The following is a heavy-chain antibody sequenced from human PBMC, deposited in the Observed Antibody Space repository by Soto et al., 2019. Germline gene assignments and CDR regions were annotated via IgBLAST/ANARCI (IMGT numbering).Heavy chain of an antibody. CDR2: IYYSGTT. CDR3: ARARLVRDDAFHI. V-gene: IGHV4-30-4*01. D-gene: IGHD1-26*01. Sequence: SLSLPCTVSGGSITSGDYYWGCIRQPPGKGLEWLGYIYYSGTTHFNPSLKSRLTPSVDTSKNQFSLKLTSVSAADTAVYFCARARLVRDDAFHIWGQGTTAPVSS. J-gene: IGHJ3*02. CDR1: GGSITSGDYY.